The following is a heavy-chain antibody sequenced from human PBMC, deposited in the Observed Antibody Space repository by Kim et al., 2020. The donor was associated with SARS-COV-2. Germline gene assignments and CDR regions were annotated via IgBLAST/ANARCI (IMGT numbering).Heavy chain of an antibody. V-gene: IGHV3-11*05. CDR3: ARDCACWYFDL. D-gene: IGHD3-16*01. Sequence: GGSLRLSCAASGFTFSDYYMSWIRQAPGKGLEWVSYISSSSSYTNYADSAKGRFTISRDNAKNSLYLQMNSLRAEDTAVYYCARDCACWYFDLWGRGARGSLSS. CDR2: ISSSSSYT. J-gene: IGHJ2*01. CDR1: GFTFSDYY.